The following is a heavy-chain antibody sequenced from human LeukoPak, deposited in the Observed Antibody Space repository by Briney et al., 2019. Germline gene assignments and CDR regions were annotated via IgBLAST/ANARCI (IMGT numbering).Heavy chain of an antibody. CDR1: GFTFSSYE. CDR3: AREKTACGGDCYDS. D-gene: IGHD2-21*01. J-gene: IGHJ4*02. Sequence: GGSLRLSCAASGFTFSSYEMNWVRQAPGKGLEWVSYISSSGTPIHYADSVKGRFTISRDNAKNSLFLQMNSLRAEDTAVYYCAREKTACGGDCYDSWGQGTLITVSS. V-gene: IGHV3-48*03. CDR2: ISSSGTPI.